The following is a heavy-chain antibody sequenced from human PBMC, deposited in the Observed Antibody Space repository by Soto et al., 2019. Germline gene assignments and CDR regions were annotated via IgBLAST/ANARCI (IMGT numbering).Heavy chain of an antibody. Sequence: QVQLVESGGGVVQPGRSLRLSCAASGFTFSTYGMHWVRVRQAPGKGLEWVAVIWNDGSITYYGDSVKGRFTISRDNSKNTVDLQMNSLSTEDTAIYYCAIERGWGAGGGSVAYWGQGTLVTVSS. D-gene: IGHD3-16*01. CDR1: GFTFSTYG. J-gene: IGHJ4*02. CDR2: IWNDGSIT. V-gene: IGHV3-33*03. CDR3: AIERGWGAGGGSVAY.